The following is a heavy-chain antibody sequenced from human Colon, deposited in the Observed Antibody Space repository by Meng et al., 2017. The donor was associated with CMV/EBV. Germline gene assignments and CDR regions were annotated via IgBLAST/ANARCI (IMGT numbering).Heavy chain of an antibody. V-gene: IGHV3-23*01. J-gene: IGHJ4*02. CDR1: GFTFNRNS. CDR3: AKDRAYCGSFSCSPNYFDG. D-gene: IGHD2-21*01. Sequence: GKSLKISCAASGFTFNRNSMSWVRQAPGKGLEWVSGINGVGDTTYYADSVKGRFTISRDNSKNTLYLRMIDLRAEDTAMYYCAKDRAYCGSFSCSPNYFDGWGQGNLVTVSS. CDR2: INGVGDTT.